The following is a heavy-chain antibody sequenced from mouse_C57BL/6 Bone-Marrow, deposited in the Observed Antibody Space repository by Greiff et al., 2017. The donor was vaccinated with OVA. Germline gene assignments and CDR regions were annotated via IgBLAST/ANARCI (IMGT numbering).Heavy chain of an antibody. CDR2: IYPRSGNT. V-gene: IGHV1-81*01. J-gene: IGHJ4*01. D-gene: IGHD2-3*01. CDR3: ALYDSYAMDY. Sequence: QVQLQQSGAELARPGASVKLSCKASGYTFTSYGIRWVKQRPGQGLEWIGEIYPRSGNTYYNEKFKGKATLTADKSSSTAYMELRSLTSEDSAVYFCALYDSYAMDYWGQGTSVTVSS. CDR1: GYTFTSYG.